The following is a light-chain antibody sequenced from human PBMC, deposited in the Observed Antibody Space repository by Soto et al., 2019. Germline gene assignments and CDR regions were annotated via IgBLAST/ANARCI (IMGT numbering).Light chain of an antibody. J-gene: IGKJ1*01. CDR3: MQALQTPPT. Sequence: DIVMTQSALSLPVTPGEPASISCRSSQSLLHNNGYNYLDWYLQKPGQSPQLLIYLGSNRASGVPDRFSGSGSDTDFTLKISRVEAEDVGVYYCMQALQTPPTFGQGTKVEIK. V-gene: IGKV2-28*01. CDR2: LGS. CDR1: QSLLHNNGYNY.